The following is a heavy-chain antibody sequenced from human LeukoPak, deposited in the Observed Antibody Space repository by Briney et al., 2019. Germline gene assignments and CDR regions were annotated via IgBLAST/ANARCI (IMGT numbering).Heavy chain of an antibody. Sequence: SETLSLTCTVSGGSISSYYWSWIRQPPGKGLEWIGNIYYSGNTYYNPSLQSRVTISVDTSKNQFSLKLSSVTAADTAVYYCARIIYGDYGNRFDYWGQGTLVTVSS. D-gene: IGHD4-17*01. CDR3: ARIIYGDYGNRFDY. J-gene: IGHJ4*02. CDR1: GGSISSYY. V-gene: IGHV4-59*12. CDR2: IYYSGNT.